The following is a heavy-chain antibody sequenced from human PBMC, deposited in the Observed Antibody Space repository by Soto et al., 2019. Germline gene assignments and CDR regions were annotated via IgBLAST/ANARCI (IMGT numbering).Heavy chain of an antibody. CDR2: IYYTGST. V-gene: IGHV4-59*01. CDR3: AKYRRTAAQGYRLDY. D-gene: IGHD6-13*01. CDR1: GDSISNVY. Sequence: SETLSLTCTVSGDSISNVYWSWIRQPPGKGLEWIGYIYYTGSTTYNPSLQSRVTMSIDTSKNQFSLNLRSMTAADTAVYYCAKYRRTAAQGYRLDYWGPGSLVTVSS. J-gene: IGHJ4*02.